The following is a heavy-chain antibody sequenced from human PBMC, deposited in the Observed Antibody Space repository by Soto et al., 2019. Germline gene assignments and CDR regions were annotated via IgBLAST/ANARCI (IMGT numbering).Heavy chain of an antibody. J-gene: IGHJ2*01. CDR3: ARGAVVGIGYFDL. Sequence: EVQLVESGGGLVKPGGSLRLSCAASGFTFSSHSVNWVRQAPGKGLEWVSCITATSSFIYYADSVKGRFTISRDNAKHSLYLQMDSLRVAATAVYYCARGAVVGIGYFDLWGRGTLVTVSS. CDR1: GFTFSSHS. CDR2: ITATSSFI. D-gene: IGHD6-19*01. V-gene: IGHV3-21*01.